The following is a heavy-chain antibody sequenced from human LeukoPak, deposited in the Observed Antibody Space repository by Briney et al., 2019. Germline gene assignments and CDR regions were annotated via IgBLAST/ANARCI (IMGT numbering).Heavy chain of an antibody. D-gene: IGHD1-26*01. CDR2: ISGSGGVT. Sequence: GGSLRLSCAASGFTFSNYAMNWVRHAPGKGLEWVSVISGSGGVTFYADSMKGRFTISRDNTKNTLYLQMNSLRAEDTAVYFCAVREGASYSGRFDYWGQGTLVTVSS. CDR1: GFTFSNYA. V-gene: IGHV3-23*01. CDR3: AVREGASYSGRFDY. J-gene: IGHJ4*02.